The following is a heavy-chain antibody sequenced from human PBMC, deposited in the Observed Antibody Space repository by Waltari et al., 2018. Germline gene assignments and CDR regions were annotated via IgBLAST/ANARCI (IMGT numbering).Heavy chain of an antibody. Sequence: EVQLVESGGGLVKPGGSRRLSCAASGFPSSSYEMTWVRQAPGKGLEWVSYISSSGSTIYYADSVKGRFTISRDNAKNSLYLQMNSLRAEDTAVYYCARVNRLPVAGTNYFDYWGQGTLVTVSS. J-gene: IGHJ4*02. V-gene: IGHV3-48*03. CDR3: ARVNRLPVAGTNYFDY. CDR2: ISSSGSTI. CDR1: GFPSSSYE. D-gene: IGHD6-19*01.